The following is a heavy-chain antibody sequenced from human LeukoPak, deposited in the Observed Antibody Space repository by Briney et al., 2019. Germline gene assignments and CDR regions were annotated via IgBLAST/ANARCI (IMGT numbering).Heavy chain of an antibody. J-gene: IGHJ5*02. D-gene: IGHD3-9*01. Sequence: GGTLRLSCAASGFSFSSYGMSWVRQAPGKGLEWVSGITPSGSISYYADSVKGRFTISRNNSKNTVSLHMNSLRAEDTALYYCARDLDWGAFDAWGQGTLVTVSS. CDR3: ARDLDWGAFDA. CDR2: ITPSGSIS. V-gene: IGHV3-23*01. CDR1: GFSFSSYG.